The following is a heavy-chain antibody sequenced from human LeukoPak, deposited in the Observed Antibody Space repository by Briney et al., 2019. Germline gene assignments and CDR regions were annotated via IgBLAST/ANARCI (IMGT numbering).Heavy chain of an antibody. V-gene: IGHV4-59*01. CDR3: ASGNGAFDI. J-gene: IGHJ3*02. CDR1: GDSISSYY. D-gene: IGHD2-8*01. Sequence: PSETLSLTCTVSGDSISSYYWSWIRQPPGKGLEWIGYIYYSGSTNYNPSLKSRVTISVDTSKNQFSLKLSSVTAADTAVYYCASGNGAFDIWGQGTMVTVSS. CDR2: IYYSGST.